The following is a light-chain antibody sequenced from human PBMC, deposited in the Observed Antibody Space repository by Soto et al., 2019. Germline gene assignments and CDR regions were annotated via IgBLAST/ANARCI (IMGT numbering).Light chain of an antibody. CDR2: GAS. Sequence: IVLTQTPGTLSLSPGERATLSCRASQSVSSSYLAWYQQKPGQAPRLLLYGASSRATGIPDRFSGSGSGTDFTLTISRLEPEDFAVYYCQQYGSSPWTFGQGTKV. V-gene: IGKV3-20*01. J-gene: IGKJ1*01. CDR1: QSVSSSY. CDR3: QQYGSSPWT.